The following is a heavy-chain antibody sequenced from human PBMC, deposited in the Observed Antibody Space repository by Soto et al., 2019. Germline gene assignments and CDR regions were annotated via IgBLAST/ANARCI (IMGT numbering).Heavy chain of an antibody. Sequence: PSETLSLTCAIPGAPITWGDYSWNWIRQPPGKGLEWIGYIFHGGSTYYNPSLRSRVTISVDRSRTQFSLKMSSVTAADTAAYYCARGRVVVPAAVMFNCLDPWGQGALVTVSS. CDR3: ARGRVVVPAAVMFNCLDP. J-gene: IGHJ5*02. CDR1: GAPITWGDYS. CDR2: IFHGGST. V-gene: IGHV4-30-2*01. D-gene: IGHD2-2*01.